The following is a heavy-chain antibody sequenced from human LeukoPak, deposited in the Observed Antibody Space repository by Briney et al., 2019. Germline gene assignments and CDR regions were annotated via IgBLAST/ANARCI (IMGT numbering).Heavy chain of an antibody. D-gene: IGHD2-2*02. Sequence: PSETLSLTCTVSGGSISSGGYYWSWIRQPPGKGLEWIGYIYHSGSTYYNPSLKSRVTISVDRSKNQFSLKLSSVTAADTAVYYCARDGLGYCSSTSCYKNWFDPWGQGTLVTVSS. V-gene: IGHV4-30-2*01. J-gene: IGHJ5*02. CDR1: GGSISSGGYY. CDR2: IYHSGST. CDR3: ARDGLGYCSSTSCYKNWFDP.